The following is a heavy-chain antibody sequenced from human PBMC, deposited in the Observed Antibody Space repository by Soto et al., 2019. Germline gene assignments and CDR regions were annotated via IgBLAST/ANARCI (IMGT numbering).Heavy chain of an antibody. J-gene: IGHJ4*02. CDR3: ARGMPYGDYVFDY. CDR2: IYYSGST. D-gene: IGHD4-17*01. CDR1: GGSISSYY. V-gene: IGHV4-59*01. Sequence: SETLSLTCTVSGGSISSYYWSWIRQPPGKGLEWIGYIYYSGSTNYNPSLKSRVTISVDTSKNQFSLKLSSVTAADTAVYYCARGMPYGDYVFDYWGQGTLVTVSS.